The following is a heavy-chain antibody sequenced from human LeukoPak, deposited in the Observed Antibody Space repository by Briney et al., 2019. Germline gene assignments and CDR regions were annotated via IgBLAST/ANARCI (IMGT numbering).Heavy chain of an antibody. CDR2: ISSSSSYI. CDR1: GFTFGSYS. V-gene: IGHV3-21*01. CDR3: ARDLRADYGGNSNI. J-gene: IGHJ3*02. Sequence: PGGSLRLSCAASGFTFGSYSMNWVRQAPGKGLEWVSSISSSSSYIYYADSVKGRFTISRDNAKNSLYLQMNSLRAEDTAVYYCARDLRADYGGNSNIWGQGTMVTVSS. D-gene: IGHD4-23*01.